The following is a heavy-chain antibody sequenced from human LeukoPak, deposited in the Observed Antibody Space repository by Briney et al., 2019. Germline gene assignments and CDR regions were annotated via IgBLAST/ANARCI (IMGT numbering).Heavy chain of an antibody. D-gene: IGHD3-10*02. Sequence: SETLSLTCTVSGGSISSSSYYWGWIRQPPGKGLEWIGSIYYSGSTYYNPSLKSRVTISVDTSKNQFSLKLSSVTAADTAVYYCARLQPYYVTPSYFDYWGQGTLVTVSS. J-gene: IGHJ4*02. CDR1: GGSISSSSYY. CDR3: ARLQPYYVTPSYFDY. CDR2: IYYSGST. V-gene: IGHV4-39*01.